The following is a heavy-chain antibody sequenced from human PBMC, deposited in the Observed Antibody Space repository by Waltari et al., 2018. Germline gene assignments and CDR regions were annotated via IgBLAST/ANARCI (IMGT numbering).Heavy chain of an antibody. CDR1: GFTSRVST. CDR3: ARNGDYYDSAAYYRP. Sequence: QAQLVQSGGGGVQPGGSLRISCSASGFTSRVSTFHWLRQPPCKGLEWVAAISYDGSNKHYADTVKGRFSISRENTKNTLHLQMDSLRPEDTAVYYCARNGDYYDSAAYYRPWGQGTLVTVSS. J-gene: IGHJ4*02. CDR2: ISYDGSNK. V-gene: IGHV3-30-3*01. D-gene: IGHD3-22*01.